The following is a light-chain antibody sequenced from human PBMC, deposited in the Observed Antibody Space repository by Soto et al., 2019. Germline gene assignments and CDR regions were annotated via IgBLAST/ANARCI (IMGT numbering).Light chain of an antibody. J-gene: IGLJ1*01. Sequence: QSALTQPPSASGSPGQSVTISCTGTSSDIGTYDYVSWYQHLPDKAPKLIIYEVGKRPSGVPDRFSGPKSGNTASLTVSGLQAEDEGDYYCCSYGGGNNFYVFGTGTKV. CDR2: EVG. CDR1: SSDIGTYDY. V-gene: IGLV2-8*01. CDR3: CSYGGGNNFYV.